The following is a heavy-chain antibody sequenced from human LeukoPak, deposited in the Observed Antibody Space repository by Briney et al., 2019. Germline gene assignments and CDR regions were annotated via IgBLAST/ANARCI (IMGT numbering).Heavy chain of an antibody. CDR1: GNYW. V-gene: IGHV3-74*01. CDR3: VSFYETY. J-gene: IGHJ4*02. CDR2: INSDGSWT. D-gene: IGHD2-2*01. Sequence: GSLRLSCAASGNYWMHWVRQAPGRGLVWVSHINSDGSWTSYADSVKGRFTISKDNAKNTVYLQMNNLRAEDTAVYYCVSFYETYWGRGTLVTVSS.